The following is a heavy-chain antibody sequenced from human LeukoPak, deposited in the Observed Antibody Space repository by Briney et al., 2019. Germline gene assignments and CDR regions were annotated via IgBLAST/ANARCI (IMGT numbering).Heavy chain of an antibody. CDR2: IYIGGST. CDR1: GFTVSSNY. V-gene: IGHV3-53*04. D-gene: IGHD3-10*01. Sequence: GGSLRLSWAASGFTVSSNYMSWVRQAPGEWLEWVSVIYIGGSTYSAASVKGRFTTSRHNSKNPLYLQMNSLRAEDTAVYYCARTSSYYSYWGQGTLVTVSS. CDR3: ARTSSYYSY. J-gene: IGHJ4*02.